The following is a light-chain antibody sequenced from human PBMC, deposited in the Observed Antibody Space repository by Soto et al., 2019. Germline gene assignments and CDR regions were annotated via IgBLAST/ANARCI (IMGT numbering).Light chain of an antibody. CDR2: LGS. Sequence: DIVMTQSPLSLPVTPGEPASISCSSSESLLHSNGYNYLDWYLQKPGQSPQLLIYLGSNRASGVPDRFSGSGSGTDLTLKISRVEAEDVGVYYCMQPLQSWTFGQGTKVDI. CDR3: MQPLQSWT. V-gene: IGKV2-28*01. J-gene: IGKJ1*01. CDR1: ESLLHSNGYNY.